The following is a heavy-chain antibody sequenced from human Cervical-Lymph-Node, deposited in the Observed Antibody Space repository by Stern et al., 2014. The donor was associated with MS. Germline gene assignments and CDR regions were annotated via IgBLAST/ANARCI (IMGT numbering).Heavy chain of an antibody. Sequence: EVQLVESGAAVKKPGESLKVSCQGSGYNFTTFWIGWVRQMPGKGLEWMGMIYPDDSDTRYSPSFQGQVPISADKSITTAYLQWSSLKASDTAMFYCARLTPIQYSDSTAFFFGTFDIWGQGTLVTVSS. J-gene: IGHJ3*02. CDR3: ARLTPIQYSDSTAFFFGTFDI. V-gene: IGHV5-51*03. D-gene: IGHD2/OR15-2a*01. CDR1: GYNFTTFW. CDR2: IYPDDSDT.